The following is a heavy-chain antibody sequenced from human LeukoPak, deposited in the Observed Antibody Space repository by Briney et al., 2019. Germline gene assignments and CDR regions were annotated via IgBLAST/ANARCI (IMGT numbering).Heavy chain of an antibody. CDR3: ARVDTAWSDY. CDR1: GGSFSGYY. D-gene: IGHD5-18*01. Sequence: SETLSLTCAVYGGSFSGYYWSWIRQPPGKGLEWIGEINHSGSTNYNPSLKSRVTISVDTSKNQFSLKLSSVTAADTAVYYCARVDTAWSDYWGQGTLVTVSS. J-gene: IGHJ4*02. V-gene: IGHV4-34*01. CDR2: INHSGST.